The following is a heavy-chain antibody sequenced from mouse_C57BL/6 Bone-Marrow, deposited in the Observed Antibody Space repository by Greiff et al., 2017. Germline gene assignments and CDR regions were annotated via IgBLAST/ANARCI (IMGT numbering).Heavy chain of an antibody. CDR3: ARGLYVYDYDAKDN. D-gene: IGHD2-2*01. Sequence: QVQLQQSGAELARPGASVKLSCKASGYTFTSSGISWVKQRNGQGLEWIGEIYPRSGNTYYNEKFKGKATLTADKSSSTAYMELRSLTSEDSAVYFCARGLYVYDYDAKDNWGQGTSVTVSS. CDR1: GYTFTSSG. J-gene: IGHJ4*01. V-gene: IGHV1-81*01. CDR2: IYPRSGNT.